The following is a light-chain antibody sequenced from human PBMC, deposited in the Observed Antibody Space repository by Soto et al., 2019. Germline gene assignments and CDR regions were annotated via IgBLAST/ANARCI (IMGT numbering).Light chain of an antibody. J-gene: IGLJ2*01. V-gene: IGLV1-40*01. CDR3: QSYDSSLSGSVV. CDR2: GNS. Sequence: QSVLTQPPSVSGAPGQRGTISCTGSSSNIGAGYDIHWYQQLPGTAPKLLIYGNSNRPSGVPDRFSGSKSVTSASLAITGLQAEDEADYYCQSYDSSLSGSVVFGGGTKLTVL. CDR1: SSNIGAGYD.